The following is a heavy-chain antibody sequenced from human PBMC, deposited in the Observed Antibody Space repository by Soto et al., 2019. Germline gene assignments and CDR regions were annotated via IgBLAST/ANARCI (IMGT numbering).Heavy chain of an antibody. D-gene: IGHD6-19*01. CDR1: GGSISSSSYY. CDR3: ARHLFSSGWYLI. CDR2: IYYSGST. V-gene: IGHV4-39*01. J-gene: IGHJ3*02. Sequence: QLQLQESGPGLVKPSETLSLTCTVSGGSISSSSYYWGWIRQPPGKGLEWIGSIYYSGSTYYNPSLKIRVTISVDTSKNQFSLKLSSVTAADTAVYYCARHLFSSGWYLIWGQGTMVTVSS.